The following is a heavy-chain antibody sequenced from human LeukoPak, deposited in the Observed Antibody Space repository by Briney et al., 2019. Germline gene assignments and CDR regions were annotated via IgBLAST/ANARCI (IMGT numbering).Heavy chain of an antibody. CDR3: ARGGGDWGFHQSDY. J-gene: IGHJ4*02. CDR2: IYTSGST. CDR1: GGSFSSGSYY. V-gene: IGHV4-61*02. D-gene: IGHD2-21*01. Sequence: SETLPLTCTVSGGSFSSGSYYWSWIRPPAGKGLEWIGRIYTSGSTNYNPSLKSPVTISVDTSKNQFSLKLSSVTAADTAVYYCARGGGDWGFHQSDYWGQGTLVTVSS.